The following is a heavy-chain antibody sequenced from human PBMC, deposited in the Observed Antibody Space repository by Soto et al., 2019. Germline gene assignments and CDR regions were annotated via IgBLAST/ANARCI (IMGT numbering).Heavy chain of an antibody. Sequence: ASVKVSCKSSGYTFITYAMHWVRQAPGQRPEWMGWLNPGKGDTKYSQRFQGRVTITRDTPATTAYMQLSSLKSEDTAVYYCARGGYGDYPFDYWGQGALVTVSS. CDR1: GYTFITYA. V-gene: IGHV1-3*01. D-gene: IGHD4-17*01. J-gene: IGHJ4*02. CDR2: LNPGKGDT. CDR3: ARGGYGDYPFDY.